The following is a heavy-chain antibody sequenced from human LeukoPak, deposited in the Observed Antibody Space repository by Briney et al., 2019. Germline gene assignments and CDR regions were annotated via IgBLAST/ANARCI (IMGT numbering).Heavy chain of an antibody. CDR1: GLSLNTAGVG. J-gene: IGHJ6*02. Sequence: SGPTLVKPTQTLTLTCTLSGLSLNTAGVGVGWIRQPPGKALEWLALIYWDDDKRYNPSLKTRLTITKDTYKNQVVLTVTNMDPVDTATYYCAKAGYGSGSYLRYYYYGMDVWGQGTTVTVSS. V-gene: IGHV2-5*02. D-gene: IGHD3-10*01. CDR2: IYWDDDK. CDR3: AKAGYGSGSYLRYYYYGMDV.